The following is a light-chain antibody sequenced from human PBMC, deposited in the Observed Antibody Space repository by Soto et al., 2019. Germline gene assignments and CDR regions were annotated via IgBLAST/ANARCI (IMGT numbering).Light chain of an antibody. J-gene: IGLJ1*01. Sequence: QSVLTQPASVSGSLGQSITISCTGTTRDIAGYNYISWYQQLPGKAPKLMIYQVTIRPSGISNRFSGSKSGNTASLTISGLQAEDEADYYCTSFSSSASFYVFGTGTKVTVL. CDR1: TRDIAGYNY. CDR3: TSFSSSASFYV. CDR2: QVT. V-gene: IGLV2-14*01.